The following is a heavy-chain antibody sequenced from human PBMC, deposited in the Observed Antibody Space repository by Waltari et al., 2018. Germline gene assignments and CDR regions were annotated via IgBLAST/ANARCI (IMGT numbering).Heavy chain of an antibody. CDR2: ISSRGSTR. J-gene: IGHJ6*02. CDR3: ARDQSRRRYDDFWSGYSYYYGMDV. Sequence: EVQLVESGGGLVQHGGSLRLSCAASGFTFSSYEMNWVRQAPGKGLEWVSYISSRGSTRYYADSVKGRVTSSRDNAKNSLYLQMNSLRAEDTAVYYCARDQSRRRYDDFWSGYSYYYGMDVWGQGSTVTVSS. V-gene: IGHV3-48*03. D-gene: IGHD3-3*01. CDR1: GFTFSSYE.